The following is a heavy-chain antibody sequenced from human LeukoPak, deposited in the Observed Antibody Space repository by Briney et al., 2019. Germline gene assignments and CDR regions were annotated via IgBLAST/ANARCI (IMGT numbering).Heavy chain of an antibody. CDR1: GFTFSSYA. Sequence: GGSLRLSCAASGFTFSSYAMSWVRQAPGKGLEWVSAISGSGGSTYYADSVKGRFTISRDNAKNSLYLQMNSLRAEDTAVYYCARDATPGGYYYYMDVWGKGTTVTVSS. CDR3: ARDATPGGYYYYMDV. J-gene: IGHJ6*03. D-gene: IGHD3-10*01. V-gene: IGHV3-23*01. CDR2: ISGSGGST.